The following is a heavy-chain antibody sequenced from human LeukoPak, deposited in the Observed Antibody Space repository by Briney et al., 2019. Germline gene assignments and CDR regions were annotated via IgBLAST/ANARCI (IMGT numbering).Heavy chain of an antibody. CDR1: GVSISRDDYY. CDR3: ARDNQKRWFYS. J-gene: IGHJ5*01. V-gene: IGHV4-30-4*01. Sequence: SETLSLTCSVSGVSISRDDYYWSWIRQHPGKGLEWLGTYHSGSTDYSPSLKSPLLISADMSKNQFSLRVTSVTAADTAVYYCARDNQKRWFYSWGQGTLVTVSP. CDR2: TYHSGST.